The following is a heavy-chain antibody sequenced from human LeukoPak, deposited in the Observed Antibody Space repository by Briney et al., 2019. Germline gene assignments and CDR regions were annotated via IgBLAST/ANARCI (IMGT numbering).Heavy chain of an antibody. CDR1: GFTFSDYY. V-gene: IGHV3-11*04. D-gene: IGHD2/OR15-2a*01. J-gene: IGHJ3*02. CDR2: ISSSGSTI. CDR3: ARDQYGGAFDI. Sequence: GGSLRLSCAASGFTFSDYYMSWIRQAPGKGLEWASHISSSGSTIYYADSVKGRFTISRDNAKNSLYLQMNSLRAEDTAVYYCARDQYGGAFDIWGQGTMVTVSS.